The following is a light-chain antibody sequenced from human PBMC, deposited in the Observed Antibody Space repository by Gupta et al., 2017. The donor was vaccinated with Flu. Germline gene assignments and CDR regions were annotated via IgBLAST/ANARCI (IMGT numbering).Light chain of an antibody. J-gene: IGLJ2*01. CDR2: RTD. V-gene: IGLV1-47*01. Sequence: QSVLTQPPSASGTPGQRVTISCFGGDSNIGSNYVYWYQQFPGTAPNLLIYRTDQRPSGVPARFSGSKSGASASLTISGLRSEDDADYYCAGWDNALGGRVVFGGGTKLSVL. CDR1: DSNIGSNY. CDR3: AGWDNALGGRVV.